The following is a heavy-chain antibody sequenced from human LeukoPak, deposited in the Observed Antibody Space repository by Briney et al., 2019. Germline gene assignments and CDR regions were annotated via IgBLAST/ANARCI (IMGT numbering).Heavy chain of an antibody. Sequence: ASVKVSCKASGYTFSCYYIHWVRQPPGQGLEWMGWIKPNNGGTDFAPKFRGRVTMTRDTSITTAYMELSGMTSDDKAIYYCAKSYYDSGTYYNGDSDYWGQGTLVTVSA. CDR1: GYTFSCYY. D-gene: IGHD3-10*01. CDR3: AKSYYDSGTYYNGDSDY. V-gene: IGHV1-2*02. CDR2: IKPNNGGT. J-gene: IGHJ4*02.